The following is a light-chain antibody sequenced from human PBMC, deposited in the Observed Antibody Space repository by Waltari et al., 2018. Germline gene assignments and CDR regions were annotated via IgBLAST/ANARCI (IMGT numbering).Light chain of an antibody. J-gene: IGKJ2*01. CDR1: QGLVFGDGDTY. CDR2: KVS. Sequence: DVVVTQSPLSLPVILGQPASITCRSSQGLVFGDGDTYLEWFHQRPGQSPRRLIHKVSNRQSGVPDRFSGSGSGTDFTLKISRVEAEDVGVYYCMQATHWPHTFGQGTKLEIK. CDR3: MQATHWPHT. V-gene: IGKV2-30*01.